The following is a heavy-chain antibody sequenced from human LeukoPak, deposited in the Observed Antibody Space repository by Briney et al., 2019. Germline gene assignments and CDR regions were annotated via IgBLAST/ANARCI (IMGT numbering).Heavy chain of an antibody. CDR1: GFTFSDYY. V-gene: IGHV3-11*04. D-gene: IGHD4-17*01. Sequence: GGSLRLSCAASGFTFSDYYISWIRQAPGKGLEWISYITNSGSTTFYADSVKGRFSISRDNANNSLFLQMNSLRAEDTAVYYCTRDVRLRHKYYYMDVWGKGTTVTVSS. CDR2: ITNSGSTT. J-gene: IGHJ6*03. CDR3: TRDVRLRHKYYYMDV.